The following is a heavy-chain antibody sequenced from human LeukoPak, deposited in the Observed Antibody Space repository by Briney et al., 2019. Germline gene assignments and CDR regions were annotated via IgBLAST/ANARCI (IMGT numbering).Heavy chain of an antibody. CDR1: GGTFSSYA. J-gene: IGHJ3*02. D-gene: IGHD1-1*01. Sequence: SVKVSCKASGGTFSSYAISWVRQAPGQGLEWMGRIIPILGIANYAQKFQGRVTITADKSTSTACMELSSLRSEDTAVYYCAREQYNWNDGTAFDIWGQGTMVTVSS. CDR2: IIPILGIA. CDR3: AREQYNWNDGTAFDI. V-gene: IGHV1-69*04.